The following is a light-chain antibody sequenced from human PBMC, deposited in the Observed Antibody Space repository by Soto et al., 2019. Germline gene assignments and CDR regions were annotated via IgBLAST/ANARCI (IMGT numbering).Light chain of an antibody. J-gene: IGKJ1*01. Sequence: DIQMTQSPSSLSASVGDRVTITCQASQDISNYLNWYQQKPGKAPKLLIFRASILETGVPSRFSGSGSGTDFTFTISSLHPEDIATYYCQQYDNPPGTFGQGTKVEIK. CDR3: QQYDNPPGT. CDR2: RAS. V-gene: IGKV1-33*01. CDR1: QDISNY.